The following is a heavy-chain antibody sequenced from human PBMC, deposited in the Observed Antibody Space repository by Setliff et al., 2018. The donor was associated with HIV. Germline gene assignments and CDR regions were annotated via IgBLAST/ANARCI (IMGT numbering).Heavy chain of an antibody. D-gene: IGHD2-2*01. CDR2: IKSKTDGGTT. J-gene: IGHJ1*01. V-gene: IGHV3-15*07. CDR3: TTKPPAADFQH. CDR1: GFTFSNAW. Sequence: GGSLRLSCAASGFTFSNAWMNWVRQAPGKGLEWVGRIKSKTDGGTTDYAAPVKGRLTISRDDSKNTLYLQMNSLKTEDTAIYYWTTKPPAADFQHWGQGTLVTVSS.